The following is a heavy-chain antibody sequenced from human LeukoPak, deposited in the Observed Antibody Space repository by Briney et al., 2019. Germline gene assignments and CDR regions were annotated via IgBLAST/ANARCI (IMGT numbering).Heavy chain of an antibody. CDR3: TREWAGYFDY. CDR2: INPYNANT. V-gene: IGHV1-18*01. CDR1: GYTFTTFG. J-gene: IGHJ4*02. Sequence: DSMKVSCRTSGYTFTTFGVTWVRQAPGQGLEWMGWINPYNANTNYAQKFQGRVTMTADTSTSTGYMELRSLRSDDTAVYYCTREWAGYFDYWGQGSLVTVSS. D-gene: IGHD1-26*01.